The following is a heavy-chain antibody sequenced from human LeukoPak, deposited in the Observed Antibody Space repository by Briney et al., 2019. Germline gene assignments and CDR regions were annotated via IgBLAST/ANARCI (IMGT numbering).Heavy chain of an antibody. CDR2: INPSDGRT. Sequence: ASVKVSFKASGYTFSSYCMHWVRQAPGQGLEWMGIINPSDGRTTYAQNFQARVTMTRDTSTSTVYMDLSSLRSEDTAVYYCARDFSREPGNSGYLLHWGQGTLVTVSS. V-gene: IGHV1-46*01. J-gene: IGHJ4*02. CDR1: GYTFSSYC. CDR3: ARDFSREPGNSGYLLH. D-gene: IGHD3-22*01.